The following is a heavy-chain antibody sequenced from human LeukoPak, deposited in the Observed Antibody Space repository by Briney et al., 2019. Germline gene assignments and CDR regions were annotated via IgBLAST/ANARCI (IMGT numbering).Heavy chain of an antibody. CDR3: AGANINYDY. J-gene: IGHJ4*02. D-gene: IGHD4-11*01. CDR1: GFTFTDYY. Sequence: KSGGSLRLSCAASGFTFTDYYMSWIRQAPGKGLEWVSHISIGGGSVDYADSVKGRFTISRDNTKKSVYLQMNSLRVEDTAVYYCAGANINYDYWGQGILVTVSS. CDR2: ISIGGGSV. V-gene: IGHV3-11*04.